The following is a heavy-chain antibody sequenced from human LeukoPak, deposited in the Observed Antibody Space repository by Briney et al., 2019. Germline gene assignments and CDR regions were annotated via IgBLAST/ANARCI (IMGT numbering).Heavy chain of an antibody. Sequence: ASVTVSCTASGYTFANYAMHWVRQAPGQRLEWMGWINAGNGNTKHSQKLQGRVTITRDTSASTAYMELSSLRSEDTAVYYCARATYDYDTSGHYSTSGTCFDYWGQGTLVTVSS. CDR3: ARATYDYDTSGHYSTSGTCFDY. J-gene: IGHJ4*02. V-gene: IGHV1-3*01. CDR1: GYTFANYA. CDR2: INAGNGNT. D-gene: IGHD3-22*01.